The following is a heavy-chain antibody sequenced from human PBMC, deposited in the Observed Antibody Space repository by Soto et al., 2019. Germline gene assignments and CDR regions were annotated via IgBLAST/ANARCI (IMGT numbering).Heavy chain of an antibody. Sequence: VGSLRLSCAASGFTFSSYGMHWVRQAPGKGLEWVAVISYDGSNKYYADSVKGRFTISRDNSKNTLYLQMNSLRAEDTAVYYCARDHSSSWYYFDYWGQGTLVTVSS. CDR3: ARDHSSSWYYFDY. D-gene: IGHD6-13*01. CDR1: GFTFSSYG. V-gene: IGHV3-30*03. J-gene: IGHJ4*02. CDR2: ISYDGSNK.